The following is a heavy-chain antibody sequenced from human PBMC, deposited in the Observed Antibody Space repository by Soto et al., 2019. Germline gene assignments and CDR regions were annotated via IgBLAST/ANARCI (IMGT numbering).Heavy chain of an antibody. D-gene: IGHD4-17*01. CDR2: MNPNSGNT. J-gene: IGHJ5*02. V-gene: IGHV1-8*01. CDR1: GYTFTIYD. CDR3: AIDIKDGDYSRWFDP. Sequence: QVQLVQSGAEVKKPGASVKVSCKASGYTFTIYDITWVRQATRKGFEYLGWMNPNSGNTGYVKKFQRRVTMNRDSPMRTAYRELSSLRAEETSVSVCAIDIKDGDYSRWFDPGGPGTLVTFSS.